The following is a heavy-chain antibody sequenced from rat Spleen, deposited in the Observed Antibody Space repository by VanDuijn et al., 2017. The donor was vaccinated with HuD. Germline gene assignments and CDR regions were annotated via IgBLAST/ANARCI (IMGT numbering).Heavy chain of an antibody. CDR3: ARHPDYSNYFDY. CDR1: GFTFSNYD. J-gene: IGHJ2*01. Sequence: EVQLVESGGGLVQPGRSLKLSCAASGFTFSNYDMVWVRQAPAKGLEWVASISPSGDTTYYRDSVKGRFTVSRDNAKSTLYLQMDSLRSEDTATYYCARHPDYSNYFDYWGQGVMVTVSS. V-gene: IGHV5-25*01. D-gene: IGHD1-1*01. CDR2: ISPSGDTT.